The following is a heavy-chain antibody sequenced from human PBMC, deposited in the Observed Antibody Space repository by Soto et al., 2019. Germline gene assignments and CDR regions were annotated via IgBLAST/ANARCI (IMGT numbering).Heavy chain of an antibody. V-gene: IGHV4-59*02. Sequence: TLSLTCTVSGGSVTGFYWSWIRQPPGKRLEWIGYIFHGGSSNYNPSLKSRVTISVGTSKSQVSLRLTSVTAADTAAYYCAGAPGLGVAHIDYWGRGTLVTVSS. CDR3: AGAPGLGVAHIDY. J-gene: IGHJ4*02. CDR1: GGSVTGFY. CDR2: IFHGGSS. D-gene: IGHD6-19*01.